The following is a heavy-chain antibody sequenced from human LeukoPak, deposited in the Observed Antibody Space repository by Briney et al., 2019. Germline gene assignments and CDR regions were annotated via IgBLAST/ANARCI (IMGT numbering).Heavy chain of an antibody. CDR1: GFTFSSYA. CDR3: AKYLPGGAVSGAFDY. D-gene: IGHD6-19*01. J-gene: IGHJ4*02. Sequence: GGSLRPSCAASGFTFSSYAMSWVRQAPGKGLEWVSGISDSGGNTYYAASVKGRFTISRDNSKTTLYLQMNSLRGEDTAVYYCAKYLPGGAVSGAFDYWGQGTLVTVSS. V-gene: IGHV3-23*01. CDR2: ISDSGGNT.